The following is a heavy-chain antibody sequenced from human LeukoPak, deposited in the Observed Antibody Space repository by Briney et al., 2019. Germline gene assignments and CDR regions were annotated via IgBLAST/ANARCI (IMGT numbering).Heavy chain of an antibody. CDR1: AYSSSSGYY. CDR2: IYTSGST. D-gene: IGHD3-16*02. Sequence: SETLSLTCTVSAYSSSSGYYWGWIRQPPGKGLEWIGRIYTSGSTNYNPSLESRVTISGDTSKNQFSLTLSSVTAADTAVYYCARHSNYGYVWGSYRYTNWGQGTLVTVSS. CDR3: ARHSNYGYVWGSYRYTN. V-gene: IGHV4-38-2*02. J-gene: IGHJ4*02.